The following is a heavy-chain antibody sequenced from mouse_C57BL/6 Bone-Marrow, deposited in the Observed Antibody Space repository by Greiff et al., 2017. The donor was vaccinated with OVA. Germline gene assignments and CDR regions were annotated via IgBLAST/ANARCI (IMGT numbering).Heavy chain of an antibody. D-gene: IGHD2-2*01. Sequence: EVQLQQSGTVLARPGASVKMSCKTSGYTFTSYWMHWVKQRPGPGLEWIGAIYPGNSDTSYNQKFKGKAKLTAVTSASTAYMELSSLTNEDSAVYYCTTVWLRQGYYFDYWGQGTTLTVSS. CDR1: GYTFTSYW. V-gene: IGHV1-5*01. CDR2: IYPGNSDT. J-gene: IGHJ2*01. CDR3: TTVWLRQGYYFDY.